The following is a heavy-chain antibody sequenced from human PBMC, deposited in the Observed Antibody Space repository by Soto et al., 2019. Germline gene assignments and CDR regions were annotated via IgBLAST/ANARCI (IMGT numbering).Heavy chain of an antibody. V-gene: IGHV3-74*01. Sequence: GSLRLSCAASGFTFSSYAMSWVRQAPGKGLEWVSRISSDGSSTTYADSVKGRFTISRDNAENSLHLQMNSLRAEDTAVYYCARVRYCSDNSCYSWFDYGGQGTLVTVSS. CDR3: ARVRYCSDNSCYSWFDY. CDR2: ISSDGSST. D-gene: IGHD2-15*01. CDR1: GFTFSSYA. J-gene: IGHJ4*02.